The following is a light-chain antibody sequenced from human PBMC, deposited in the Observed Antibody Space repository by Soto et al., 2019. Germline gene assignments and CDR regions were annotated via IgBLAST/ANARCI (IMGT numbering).Light chain of an antibody. Sequence: DIQMTQSPSSLSASVGDRVTITCRASQAISNSLAWYQQKPGKVPKLLIYAASTLQSGVPSRFSGSGSGTDFTFTISSLQPEDIATYYCQQYDNLPATFGQGTRLEIK. V-gene: IGKV1-33*01. CDR3: QQYDNLPAT. CDR2: AAS. CDR1: QAISNS. J-gene: IGKJ5*01.